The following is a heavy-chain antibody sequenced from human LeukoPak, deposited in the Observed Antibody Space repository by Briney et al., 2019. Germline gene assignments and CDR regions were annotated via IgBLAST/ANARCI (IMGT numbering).Heavy chain of an antibody. CDR1: GGSFSGYY. CDR2: INHSGST. D-gene: IGHD3-16*02. Sequence: NPSETLSLTCAVYGGSFSGYYWSWLRQPPGKGLEWIGEINHSGSTNYNPSLKSRVTISVDTSNNQFSLKLSSLTAADTAVYYCASGDYLWGSYLGYWGQGTLVTVSS. CDR3: ASGDYLWGSYLGY. V-gene: IGHV4-34*01. J-gene: IGHJ4*02.